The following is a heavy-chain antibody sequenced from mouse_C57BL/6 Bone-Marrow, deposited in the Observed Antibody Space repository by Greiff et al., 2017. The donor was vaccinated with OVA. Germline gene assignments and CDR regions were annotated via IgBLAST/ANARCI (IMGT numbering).Heavy chain of an antibody. CDR3: TTGGYGSFFSDY. CDR2: IDPENGDT. D-gene: IGHD1-1*01. J-gene: IGHJ2*01. Sequence: EVKLQESGAELVRPGASVKLSCTASGFNIKDDYMHWVKQRPEQGLEWIGWIDPENGDTEYASKFQGKATITAATSSNTAYLQLSSLTSEDTAVYYGTTGGYGSFFSDYWGQGTTLTVSS. V-gene: IGHV14-4*01. CDR1: GFNIKDDY.